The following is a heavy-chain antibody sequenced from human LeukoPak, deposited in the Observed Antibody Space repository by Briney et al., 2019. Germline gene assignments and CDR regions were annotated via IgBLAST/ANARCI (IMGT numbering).Heavy chain of an antibody. D-gene: IGHD5-12*01. V-gene: IGHV1-2*04. J-gene: IGHJ4*02. Sequence: ASVKVSCKASGYTFTGYYIHWVRQVPGQGLEWMGWINPTNDGTKYAQKFQGWVTMTSDTSISTAYMELSRLTSDDTAVYYYARQYSGYASQNYFDYWGQGTLVTVSS. CDR3: ARQYSGYASQNYFDY. CDR1: GYTFTGYY. CDR2: INPTNDGT.